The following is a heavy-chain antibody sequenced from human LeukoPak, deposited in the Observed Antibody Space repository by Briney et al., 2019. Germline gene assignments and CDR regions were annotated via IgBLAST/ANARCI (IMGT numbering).Heavy chain of an antibody. V-gene: IGHV3-7*01. Sequence: GGSLRLSCAASGFTISNSWMTWVRHAPGRGLEWVANIKEDGRDKEYVDSVRGRFTISRDNAKNSVSLQMDGLRAEDTAVYHCVRESDVWSGPGIGRPLDVWGKGTTVTVSS. CDR3: VRESDVWSGPGIGRPLDV. CDR1: GFTISNSW. J-gene: IGHJ6*04. D-gene: IGHD3-3*01. CDR2: IKEDGRDK.